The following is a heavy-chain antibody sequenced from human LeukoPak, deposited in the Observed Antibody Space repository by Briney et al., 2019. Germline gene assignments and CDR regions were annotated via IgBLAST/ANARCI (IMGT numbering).Heavy chain of an antibody. CDR1: GGSISSSSYY. V-gene: IGHV4-39*07. D-gene: IGHD3-22*01. CDR3: AGARGGYYSNAPYFDY. J-gene: IGHJ4*02. CDR2: IYYSGST. Sequence: SETLSLTCTVSGGSISSSSYYWGWIRQPPGKGLEWIGSIYYSGSTYYNPSLKSRVTISVDTSKNQFSLKLSSVTAADTAVYYCAGARGGYYSNAPYFDYWGQGTLVTVSS.